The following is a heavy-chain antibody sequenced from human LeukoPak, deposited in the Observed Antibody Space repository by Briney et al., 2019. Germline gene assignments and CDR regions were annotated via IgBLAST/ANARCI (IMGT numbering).Heavy chain of an antibody. D-gene: IGHD5-24*01. V-gene: IGHV4-59*01. J-gene: IGHJ4*02. CDR2: IYYSGST. CDR3: ARSGGDRVEMPTIIDY. Sequence: SETLSLTCTVSGGSISSYYWSWIRQPPGKGLEWIGYIYYSGSTNYNPSLKSRVTISVDTSKNEFSLRLSSVTAADTAVYYCARSGGDRVEMPTIIDYWGQGTLVTVSS. CDR1: GGSISSYY.